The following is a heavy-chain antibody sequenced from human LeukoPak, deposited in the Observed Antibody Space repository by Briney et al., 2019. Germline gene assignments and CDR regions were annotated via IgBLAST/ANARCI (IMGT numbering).Heavy chain of an antibody. CDR2: FDPEDGET. CDR1: GYTLTELS. CDR3: ARADSSGYYYFDY. D-gene: IGHD3-22*01. Sequence: ASVKASCKVSGYTLTELSMHWVRQAPGKGLEWMGGFDPEDGETIYAQKFQGRVTMTEDTSTDTAYMELSSLRSEDTAVYYYARADSSGYYYFDYWGQGTLVTVSS. V-gene: IGHV1-24*01. J-gene: IGHJ4*02.